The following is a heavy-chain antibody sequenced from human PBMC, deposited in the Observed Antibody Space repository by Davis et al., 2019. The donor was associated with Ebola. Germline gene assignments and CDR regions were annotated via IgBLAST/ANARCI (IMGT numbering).Heavy chain of an antibody. CDR2: IYYSGST. J-gene: IGHJ4*02. V-gene: IGHV4-39*01. CDR1: GGSISSSSYY. Sequence: MPSETLSLTCTVSGGSISSSSYYWGWIRQPPGKGLEWIGSIYYSGSTYYSPSLKSRVTISVDTSKNQFSLKLSSVTAADTAVYYCARHERGRDYWGQGTLVTVSS. CDR3: ARHERGRDY.